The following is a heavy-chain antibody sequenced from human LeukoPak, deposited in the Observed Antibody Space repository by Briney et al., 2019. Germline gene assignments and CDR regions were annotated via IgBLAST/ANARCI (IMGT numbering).Heavy chain of an antibody. CDR2: ISGDGGST. Sequence: GGSLRLSCAASGFTFDDYAMHWVRQAPGKGLEWVSLISGDGGSTYYADSVKGRFTISRDNSKNSLYLQMNSLRTEDTALYYCAKDPTDQASSSYLDYWGQGTLVTVSS. CDR3: AKDPTDQASSSYLDY. V-gene: IGHV3-43*02. D-gene: IGHD6-13*01. J-gene: IGHJ4*02. CDR1: GFTFDDYA.